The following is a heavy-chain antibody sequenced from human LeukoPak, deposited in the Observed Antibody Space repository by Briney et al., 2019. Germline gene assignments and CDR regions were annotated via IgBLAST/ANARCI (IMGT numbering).Heavy chain of an antibody. CDR1: GGTFSSYT. V-gene: IGHV1-69*02. CDR3: ARGSGYSDYFDY. Sequence: SVKVSCKASGGTFSSYTISCVRQAPGQGLEWMGRIIPILGIANYAQKFQGRVTITADKSPSTAYMELSSLRSEDTAVYYCARGSGYSDYFDYWGQGTLVTVSS. J-gene: IGHJ4*02. D-gene: IGHD6-13*01. CDR2: IIPILGIA.